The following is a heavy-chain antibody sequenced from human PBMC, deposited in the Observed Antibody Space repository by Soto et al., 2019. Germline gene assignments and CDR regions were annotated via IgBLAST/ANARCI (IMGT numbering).Heavy chain of an antibody. CDR2: IYYSGST. CDR3: ASDRFFVKFDY. D-gene: IGHD3-3*01. V-gene: IGHV4-30-4*01. J-gene: IGHJ4*02. Sequence: PSETLSLTCSVSGGSISSGDYYWSWIRQPPGKGLEWIGHIYYSGSTYYNPSLRSRVTISVDTSKNQFSLKLNSVTAADTAVYYCASDRFFVKFDYWGQGTQVTVSS. CDR1: GGSISSGDYY.